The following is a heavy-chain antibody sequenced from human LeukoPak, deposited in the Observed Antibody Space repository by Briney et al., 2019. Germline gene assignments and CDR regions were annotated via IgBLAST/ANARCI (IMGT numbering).Heavy chain of an antibody. CDR3: AREAGPFDV. J-gene: IGHJ6*02. Sequence: PGGSLRLSCAASGFTFSTYSMNWVRQAPGKGLEWVSSISSSSSYTYYADSVKGRFTISRDDAKNSLYLQMNSLRAEDTAVYYCAREAGPFDVWGQGTTVTVSS. CDR1: GFTFSTYS. V-gene: IGHV3-21*01. CDR2: ISSSSSYT.